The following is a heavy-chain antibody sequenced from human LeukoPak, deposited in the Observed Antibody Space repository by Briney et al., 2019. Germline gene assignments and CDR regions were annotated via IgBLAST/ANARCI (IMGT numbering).Heavy chain of an antibody. V-gene: IGHV4-39*07. D-gene: IGHD3-10*01. CDR2: INHSGST. Sequence: TSETLSLTCTVSGASISSSSYYWGWIRQPPGKGLEWIGEINHSGSTNYNPSLKSRVTISVDTSKNQFSLKLSSVTAADTAVYYCASYRGADLDYWGQGTLVTVSS. CDR1: GASISSSSYY. CDR3: ASYRGADLDY. J-gene: IGHJ4*02.